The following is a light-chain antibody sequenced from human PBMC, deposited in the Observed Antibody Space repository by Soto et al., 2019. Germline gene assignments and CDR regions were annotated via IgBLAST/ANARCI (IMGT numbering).Light chain of an antibody. J-gene: IGKJ2*01. CDR1: QSVSSY. CDR2: EAS. Sequence: EIVLTQSTATLSLSPGERATLSCRASQSVSSYLAWYQQKFGQAPRLLIYEASNMATGIPARFSGSGSGTGFTLAISSLEPEDFEVYSCQHRGTFGQGTKLEIK. CDR3: QHRGT. V-gene: IGKV3-11*01.